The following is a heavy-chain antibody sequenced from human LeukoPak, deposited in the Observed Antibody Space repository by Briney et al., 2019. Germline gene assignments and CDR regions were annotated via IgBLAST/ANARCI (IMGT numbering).Heavy chain of an antibody. CDR2: ITGSGGDT. Sequence: PGGSLRLSCAASEFTFNNYAMSWVRQAPGKGLESVSAITGSGGDTYHADSVKGRFTISRDNSKNTLYLQMNSLRAEDMAVYYCAKGSRDSRPYYFDFWGQGTLVTVSS. D-gene: IGHD3-10*01. V-gene: IGHV3-23*01. CDR3: AKGSRDSRPYYFDF. CDR1: EFTFNNYA. J-gene: IGHJ4*02.